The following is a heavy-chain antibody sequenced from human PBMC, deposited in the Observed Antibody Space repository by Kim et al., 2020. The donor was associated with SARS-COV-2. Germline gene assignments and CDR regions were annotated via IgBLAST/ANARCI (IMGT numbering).Heavy chain of an antibody. V-gene: IGHV4-31*02. CDR3: ARDSL. CDR2: IYYSGST. J-gene: IGHJ4*02. Sequence: IYYSGSTYYNPSLKSRVTISVDTSKNQFSLKLSSVTAADTAVYYCARDSLWGQGTLVTVSS.